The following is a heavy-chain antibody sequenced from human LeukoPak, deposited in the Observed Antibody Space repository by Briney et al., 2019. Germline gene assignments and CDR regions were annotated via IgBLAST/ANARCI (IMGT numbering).Heavy chain of an antibody. CDR3: AKDWTTVGFRDYMDV. CDR1: GFTFSSSA. D-gene: IGHD4-17*01. J-gene: IGHJ6*03. V-gene: IGHV3-23*01. Sequence: GGSLRLSCAAAGFTFSSSAMSWVRQAPGKGLEWVSAISGSGGSTYYADSVKGRFTISRDNSKNTLYLQMNSLRAEDTAVYYCAKDWTTVGFRDYMDVWGKGTTVTVSS. CDR2: ISGSGGST.